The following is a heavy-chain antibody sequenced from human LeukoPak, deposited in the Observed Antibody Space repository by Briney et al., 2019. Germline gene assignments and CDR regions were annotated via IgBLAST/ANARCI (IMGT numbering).Heavy chain of an antibody. CDR1: GFTVSSCY. Sequence: PGGSLRLSCAASGFTVSSCYMSWVRQAPGKGLEWIGSIYHSETTYYNPSLKSRVIISVDTSKNQFSLKLNSVTAADTAVYYCGRPNPDSSGYYGSFDPWGQGILVTVSS. J-gene: IGHJ5*02. CDR3: GRPNPDSSGYYGSFDP. CDR2: IYHSETT. D-gene: IGHD3-22*01. V-gene: IGHV4-39*01.